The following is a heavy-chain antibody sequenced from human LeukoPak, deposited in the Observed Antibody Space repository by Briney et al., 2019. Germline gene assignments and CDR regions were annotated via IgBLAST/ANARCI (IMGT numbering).Heavy chain of an antibody. J-gene: IGHJ4*02. D-gene: IGHD5-18*01. CDR3: AKDLAWIQFND. CDR2: ISGSGGST. CDR1: GFTFSSYA. Sequence: PGGSLRLSCAASGFTFSSYAMSWVRQAPGKGLEWVSAISGSGGSTYYADSVKGRFTISRDNSKNTVFLQMNSLRAEDTAIYHCAKDLAWIQFNDWGQGTLVTVSS. V-gene: IGHV3-23*01.